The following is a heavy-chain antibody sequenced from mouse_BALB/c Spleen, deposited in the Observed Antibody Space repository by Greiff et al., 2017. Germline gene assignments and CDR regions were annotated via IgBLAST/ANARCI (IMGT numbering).Heavy chain of an antibody. CDR1: GYPFTSYY. CDR2: IYPGSGNT. CDR3: ARREDNYRYEEACDY. D-gene: IGHD2-14*01. V-gene: IGHV1-77*01. J-gene: IGHJ2*01. Sequence: QVQLQQSGPELVKPGASVKMSCKASGYPFTSYYINWVKQRPGQGLEWIGEIYPGSGNTYYNEKFKGKATLTADKSSSTAYMQLSSLTSEDSAVYFCARREDNYRYEEACDYGGQGTTLTVSA.